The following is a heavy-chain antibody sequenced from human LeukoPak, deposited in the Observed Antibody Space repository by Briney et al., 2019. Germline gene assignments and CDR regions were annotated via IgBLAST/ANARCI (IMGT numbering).Heavy chain of an antibody. CDR1: GFTFSSYS. CDR3: AKDTNYYDSSGYSPFDY. D-gene: IGHD3-22*01. V-gene: IGHV3-48*01. CDR2: ISSSSSTI. J-gene: IGHJ4*02. Sequence: PGGSLRLSCAASGFTFSSYSMNWVRQAPGKGLEWVSYISSSSSTIYYADSVKGRFTISRDNSKNTLYLQMNSLRAEDTAVYYCAKDTNYYDSSGYSPFDYWGQGTLVTVSS.